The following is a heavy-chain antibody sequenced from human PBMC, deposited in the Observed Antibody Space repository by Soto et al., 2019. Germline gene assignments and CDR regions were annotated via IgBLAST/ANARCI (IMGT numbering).Heavy chain of an antibody. CDR2: IYPGDSET. Sequence: PGESLKISCKASGYDFARTWIDWVRQLPGKGLDWLGIIYPGDSETRYSPSFRGQVTFSVDMSISTAYLQWSSLKTSDIAIYYCARLVGAYDSYFDHWGQGTLVTVSS. D-gene: IGHD5-12*01. V-gene: IGHV5-51*01. CDR3: ARLVGAYDSYFDH. J-gene: IGHJ4*02. CDR1: GYDFARTW.